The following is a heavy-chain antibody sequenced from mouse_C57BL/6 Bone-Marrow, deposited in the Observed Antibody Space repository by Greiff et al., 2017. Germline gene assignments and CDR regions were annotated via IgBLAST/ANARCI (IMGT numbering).Heavy chain of an antibody. CDR1: GFTFSSYA. Sequence: EVKVVESGGGLVKPGGSLKLSCAASGFTFSSYAMSWVRQTPEKRLEWVATISDGGSYTYYPDNVKGRFTISRDNAKNNLYLQRSHLKSEDTAMCYCERHYGRSYVRENYIDYWGQGTTLTVSS. CDR3: ERHYGRSYVRENYIDY. J-gene: IGHJ2*01. D-gene: IGHD1-1*01. V-gene: IGHV5-4*03. CDR2: ISDGGSYT.